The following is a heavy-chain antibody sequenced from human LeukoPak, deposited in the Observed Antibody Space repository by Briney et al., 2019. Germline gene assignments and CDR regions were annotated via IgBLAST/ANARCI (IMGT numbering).Heavy chain of an antibody. V-gene: IGHV3-72*01. CDR3: ATSNSNGLSLFDY. Sequence: QSGGSLRRSCVVSGFTSSDHYIDWARQAPGKGLESVGRIRNKVNSYTTEYAASVKDRFTISRDDSKNSVWLQMNSLKTEDSAVYYCATSNSNGLSLFDYWGQGTLVTVSS. D-gene: IGHD6-25*01. CDR1: GFTSSDHY. CDR2: IRNKVNSYTT. J-gene: IGHJ4*02.